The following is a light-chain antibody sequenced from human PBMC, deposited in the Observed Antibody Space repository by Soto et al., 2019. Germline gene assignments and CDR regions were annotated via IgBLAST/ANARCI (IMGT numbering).Light chain of an antibody. CDR1: QSITTY. V-gene: IGKV1-39*01. Sequence: DIQMTQSPSSLSASVGDRVTITCRASQSITTYLNWYRQKPGKAPKLLIYAASSLQSGVPSRLSGSGSDKEFTLSISSLQPEDFATYFCQQIYSAPLTVGGGTKVEIK. CDR2: AAS. CDR3: QQIYSAPLT. J-gene: IGKJ4*01.